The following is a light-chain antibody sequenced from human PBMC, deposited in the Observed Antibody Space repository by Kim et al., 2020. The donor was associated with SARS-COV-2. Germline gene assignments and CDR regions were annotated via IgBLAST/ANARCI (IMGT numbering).Light chain of an antibody. CDR3: SAWDTSLDGWV. V-gene: IGLV10-54*04. Sequence: QAGLTQPPSVSKGLRQTATLTCTGNSNNVGDQGATWLQQHQGHPPKLLSFRNNNRPSGISERFSASRSGNTASLTISGLQPEDEADYYCSAWDTSLDGWVFGGGTKLTVL. CDR1: SNNVGDQG. CDR2: RNN. J-gene: IGLJ3*02.